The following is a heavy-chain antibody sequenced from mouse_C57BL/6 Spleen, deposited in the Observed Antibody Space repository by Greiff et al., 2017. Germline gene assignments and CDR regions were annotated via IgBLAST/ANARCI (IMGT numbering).Heavy chain of an antibody. CDR2: FYPRDGST. CDR1: GYTFTSYD. Sequence: QVQLQQSGPELLNPGASVRLSCRASGYTFTSYDLNWVKQRPGRGLGWIGWFYPRDGSTKYNGKFKGTATLTVDTASSTAYMELHSLTAEDSAVYFCAREGWDEAYWGQGTLVTVSA. D-gene: IGHD4-1*01. J-gene: IGHJ3*01. CDR3: AREGWDEAY. V-gene: IGHV1-85*01.